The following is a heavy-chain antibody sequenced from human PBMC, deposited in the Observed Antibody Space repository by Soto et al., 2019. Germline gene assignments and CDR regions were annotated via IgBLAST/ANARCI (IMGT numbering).Heavy chain of an antibody. CDR3: ARDLAITVPAPMGY. CDR1: GGTFSTYT. V-gene: IGHV1-69*08. Sequence: QVQLVQSGAEVKKPGSSVRVSCKASGGTFSTYTISWVRQAPGQGLEWMGRIIPIVDRASYAQKFQGRVTITADKSTSTAYMELSSPRSDDTAVYYCARDLAITVPAPMGYWGQGTLVTVSS. CDR2: IIPIVDRA. J-gene: IGHJ4*02. D-gene: IGHD2-2*01.